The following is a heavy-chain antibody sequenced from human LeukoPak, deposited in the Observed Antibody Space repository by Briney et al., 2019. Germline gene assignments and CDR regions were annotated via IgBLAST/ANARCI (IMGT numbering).Heavy chain of an antibody. V-gene: IGHV3-33*08. D-gene: IGHD6-25*01. Sequence: GGSLRLSCAASGFTVSSNYMSWVRQAPGKGLEWVAVIWSDGSEKYYADSVKGRLTISRDNSKSTLYLQMNSLRVEDTAVYYCVRASGPFDIWGQGTMVTVSS. CDR3: VRASGPFDI. CDR1: GFTVSSNY. J-gene: IGHJ3*02. CDR2: IWSDGSEK.